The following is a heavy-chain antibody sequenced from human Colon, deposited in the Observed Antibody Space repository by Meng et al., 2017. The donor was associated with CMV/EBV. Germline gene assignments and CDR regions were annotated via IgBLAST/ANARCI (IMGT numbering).Heavy chain of an antibody. CDR1: GFTFSTYW. CDR3: ARGQLWLDS. D-gene: IGHD3-10*01. Sequence: GGSLRLSCVASGFTFSTYWMHWVRQGPGKGLVWVSRINRDGTYSSLADSVKGRFTVSRDNAKSTMYLQMNNLRAEDTAVYYCARGQLWLDSWGQGTLVTVSS. CDR2: INRDGTYS. V-gene: IGHV3-74*01. J-gene: IGHJ5*01.